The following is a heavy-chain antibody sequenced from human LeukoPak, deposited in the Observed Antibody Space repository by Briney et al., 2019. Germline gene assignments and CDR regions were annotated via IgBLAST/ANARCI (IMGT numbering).Heavy chain of an antibody. Sequence: ASVKVSCKASGYTXTNYYMHGVRQAPGQGLEWMGIINPSGGSTSYAQKFQGRVTMTRDTSTSTVSMELSSLRSEDTAVYYCAKSEVGAISWVHWGQGTLVIVSS. V-gene: IGHV1-46*01. CDR3: AKSEVGAISWVH. CDR1: GYTXTNYY. CDR2: INPSGGST. D-gene: IGHD1-26*01. J-gene: IGHJ4*02.